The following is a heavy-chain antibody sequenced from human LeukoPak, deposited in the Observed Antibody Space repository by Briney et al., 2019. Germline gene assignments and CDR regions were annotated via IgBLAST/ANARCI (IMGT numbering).Heavy chain of an antibody. D-gene: IGHD3-10*01. V-gene: IGHV3-23*01. J-gene: IGHJ4*02. Sequence: PGGSLRLSCAASGFAFSSYAMTWVRQAPGKGLEWVSLISGSGGSTYYTDSVKGRFTISRDNSKNTLYLQMNSLRAEDTAVYYCARDYYYGSGSYLDYWGQGTLVTVSS. CDR2: ISGSGGST. CDR3: ARDYYYGSGSYLDY. CDR1: GFAFSSYA.